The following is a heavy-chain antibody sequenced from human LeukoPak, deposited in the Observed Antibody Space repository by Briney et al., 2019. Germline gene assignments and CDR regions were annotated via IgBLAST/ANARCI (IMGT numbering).Heavy chain of an antibody. CDR3: AKEGVLGATMTNNWFDP. J-gene: IGHJ5*02. Sequence: SVKVSCKASGGTFSSLTINWVRQAPGQGLEWMGGIIPIFGRANYAQKFQGRVTITADDSTSTAYMELSSLRSEDTAVYYCAKEGVLGATMTNNWFDPWGQGTLVTVSS. CDR1: GGTFSSLT. CDR2: IIPIFGRA. V-gene: IGHV1-69*01. D-gene: IGHD1-26*01.